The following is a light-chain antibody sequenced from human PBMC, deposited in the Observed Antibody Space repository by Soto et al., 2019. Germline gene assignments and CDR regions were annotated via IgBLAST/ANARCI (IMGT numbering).Light chain of an antibody. CDR2: EVV. J-gene: IGLJ1*01. V-gene: IGLV2-8*01. CDR3: KSYAGSNTYV. CDR1: KNDIGVYDF. Sequence: QSALTQPPSASGSPGQSVTISCTGTKNDIGVYDFVSWYQHHPGKAPRLIIYEVVQRPSGVPDRFSGSKCGTTASLTVSGLQAADEADYFCKSYAGSNTYVFGSGTKVTVL.